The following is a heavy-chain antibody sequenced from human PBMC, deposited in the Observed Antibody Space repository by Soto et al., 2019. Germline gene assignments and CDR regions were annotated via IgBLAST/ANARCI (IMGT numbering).Heavy chain of an antibody. J-gene: IGHJ3*02. V-gene: IGHV1-24*01. D-gene: IGHD3-9*01. CDR1: GYTLTELS. CDR3: ATLYYNILTGRFYQAFDI. CDR2: FDPEDGET. Sequence: ASVKVSCKVSGYTLTELSMHWVRQAPGKGLEWMGGFDPEDGETIYAQKFQGRVTMTEDTSTDTAYMELSSLRSEDTAVYYCATLYYNILTGRFYQAFDIWGQGTMVTVSS.